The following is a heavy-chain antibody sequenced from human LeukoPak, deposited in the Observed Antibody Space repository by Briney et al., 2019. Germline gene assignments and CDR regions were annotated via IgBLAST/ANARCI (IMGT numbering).Heavy chain of an antibody. CDR2: ISWNSGSI. V-gene: IGHV3-9*03. J-gene: IGHJ4*02. CDR1: GFTFDDYA. CDR3: ARSLPLRGYFDY. D-gene: IGHD1-26*01. Sequence: GGSLRLSCAASGFTFDDYAMNWVRQVPGKGLEWVSGISWNSGSIDYADSVKGRFTISRDNAKNSPYLQMNSLRPEDMALYFCARSLPLRGYFDYWGQGTLVTVSS.